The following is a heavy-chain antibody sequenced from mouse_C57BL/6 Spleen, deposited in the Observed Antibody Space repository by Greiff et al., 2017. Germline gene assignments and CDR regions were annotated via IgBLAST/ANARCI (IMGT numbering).Heavy chain of an antibody. D-gene: IGHD1-1*01. J-gene: IGHJ1*03. Sequence: VQGVESGAELVRPGASVTLSCKASGYTFTDYEMHWVKQTPVHGLEWIGAIDPETGGTAYNQKFKGKAILTADKSSSTAYMELRSLTSEDSAVYYCTRLHYGSSYWYFDVWGTGTTVTVSS. CDR3: TRLHYGSSYWYFDV. CDR2: IDPETGGT. CDR1: GYTFTDYE. V-gene: IGHV1-15*01.